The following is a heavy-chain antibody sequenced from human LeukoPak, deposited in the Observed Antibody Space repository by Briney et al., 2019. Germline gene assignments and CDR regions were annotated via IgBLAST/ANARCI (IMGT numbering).Heavy chain of an antibody. Sequence: GGSLRLSCAASGFTFSSYSMNWVRQAPGKGLEWVSSISSSSSYIYYADSVKGRFTISRDNAEISLYLQMNSLRAEDTAVYYCARDERYSGYDLWYYFDYWGQGTLVTVSS. CDR1: GFTFSSYS. CDR2: ISSSSSYI. D-gene: IGHD5-12*01. J-gene: IGHJ4*02. V-gene: IGHV3-21*01. CDR3: ARDERYSGYDLWYYFDY.